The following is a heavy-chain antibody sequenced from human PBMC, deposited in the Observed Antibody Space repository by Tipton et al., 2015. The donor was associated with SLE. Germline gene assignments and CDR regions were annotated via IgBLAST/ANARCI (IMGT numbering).Heavy chain of an antibody. CDR2: IYYSGST. Sequence: TLSLTCTVSGGSISSSSYYWGWIRQPPGKGLEWLGSIYYSGSTTYNPSLKSRVTISVDTSKNQFSLKLSSVTAADTAVYYCARVSDYWGQGTLVAVSS. J-gene: IGHJ4*02. V-gene: IGHV4-39*07. CDR1: GGSISSSSYY. CDR3: ARVSDY.